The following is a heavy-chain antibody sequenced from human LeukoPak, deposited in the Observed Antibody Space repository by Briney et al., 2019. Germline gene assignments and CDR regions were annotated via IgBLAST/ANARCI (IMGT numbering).Heavy chain of an antibody. CDR3: ARGVATIWGTNWFDP. CDR1: GFTFSSYA. J-gene: IGHJ5*02. D-gene: IGHD5-12*01. Sequence: GGSLRLSCAASGFTFSSYAMHWVRQAPGKGLEYVSAISSNGGSTYYANSVKGRFTISRDNSKNTLYLQMGSLRAEDMAVYYCARGVATIWGTNWFDPWGQGTLVTVSS. CDR2: ISSNGGST. V-gene: IGHV3-64*01.